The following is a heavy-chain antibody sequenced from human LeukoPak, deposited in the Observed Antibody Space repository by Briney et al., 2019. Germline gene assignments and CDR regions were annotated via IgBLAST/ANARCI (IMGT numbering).Heavy chain of an antibody. Sequence: GSLRLSCAASGFTFSNSAMSWVRQAPGKGLEWVSTLSGSGIATYYADSVKGRFTISRDNSKNTLYLQMNSLRAEDTAVYYCAKGIYSSGWSYFDYWGHGTLVTVSS. V-gene: IGHV3-23*01. CDR1: GFTFSNSA. D-gene: IGHD6-19*01. CDR3: AKGIYSSGWSYFDY. J-gene: IGHJ4*01. CDR2: LSGSGIAT.